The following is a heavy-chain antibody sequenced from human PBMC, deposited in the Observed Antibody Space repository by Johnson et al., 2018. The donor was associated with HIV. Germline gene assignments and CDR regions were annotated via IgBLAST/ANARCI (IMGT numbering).Heavy chain of an antibody. J-gene: IGHJ3*02. D-gene: IGHD1-26*01. CDR2: IKQDGGEQ. V-gene: IGHV3-7*03. CDR3: ARAYMSSGSYYDAFDI. CDR1: GFNFRNYW. Sequence: VQLVESGGGLVQPGGSLRLSCVASGFNFRNYWMSWVRQAPGKGLEWVANIKQDGGEQYDVEYVKGRFTISRDNAKNSLYLQMNSLRAEDTALYYCARAYMSSGSYYDAFDIWGQGTMVIVSS.